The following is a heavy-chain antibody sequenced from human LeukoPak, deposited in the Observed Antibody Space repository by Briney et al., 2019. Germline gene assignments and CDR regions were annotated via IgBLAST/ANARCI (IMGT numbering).Heavy chain of an antibody. D-gene: IGHD4-23*01. CDR3: ARDSGPVVRGYFDY. Sequence: SETLSLTCTVSGGSISSYYWSWIRHPPGKGLEWIGYIYYSGSTNYNPSLKSRVTISVDTSKNQFSLKLSSVTAAETAVYCCARDSGPVVRGYFDYWGQGTLVTVSS. CDR1: GGSISSYY. J-gene: IGHJ4*02. V-gene: IGHV4-59*01. CDR2: IYYSGST.